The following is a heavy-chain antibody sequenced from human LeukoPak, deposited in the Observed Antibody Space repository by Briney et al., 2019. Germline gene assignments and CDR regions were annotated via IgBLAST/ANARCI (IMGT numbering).Heavy chain of an antibody. Sequence: ASVKVSCKASGYTFTAYFIHWVRQAPGQGLEWMGRINPNSGGTKYAQKFQGRVTMTRDTSISTAYMELTSLRSDDTAVYYCARGIYYDSSAYYALDIWGQGSMDTVSS. CDR2: INPNSGGT. D-gene: IGHD3-22*01. CDR1: GYTFTAYF. J-gene: IGHJ3*02. V-gene: IGHV1-2*06. CDR3: ARGIYYDSSAYYALDI.